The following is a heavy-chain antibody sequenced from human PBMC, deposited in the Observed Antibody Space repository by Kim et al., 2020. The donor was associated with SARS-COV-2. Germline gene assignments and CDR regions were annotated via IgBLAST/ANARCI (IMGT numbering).Heavy chain of an antibody. CDR1: GFTFSSYG. CDR2: ISYDGSNK. Sequence: GGSLRLSCAASGFTFSSYGMHWVRQAPGKGLEWVAVISYDGSNKYYADSVKGRFTISRDNSKNTLYLQMNSLRAEDTAVYYCAKGANHYYDSSGYENAEYFQHWGQGTLVTVSS. V-gene: IGHV3-30*18. D-gene: IGHD3-22*01. CDR3: AKGANHYYDSSGYENAEYFQH. J-gene: IGHJ1*01.